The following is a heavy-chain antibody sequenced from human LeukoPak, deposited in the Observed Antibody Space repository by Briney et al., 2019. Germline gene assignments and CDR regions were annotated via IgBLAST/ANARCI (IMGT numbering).Heavy chain of an antibody. J-gene: IGHJ3*02. Sequence: SETLSLTCTVSGGSISSSSYYWGWIRQPPGKGLEWIGSIYHSGSTYYNPSLKSRVTISVDTSKNQFSLKLSSVTAADTAVYYCARWTDGGTAFDIWGQGTMVTVSS. CDR3: ARWTDGGTAFDI. V-gene: IGHV4-39*07. CDR2: IYHSGST. D-gene: IGHD3-10*01. CDR1: GGSISSSSYY.